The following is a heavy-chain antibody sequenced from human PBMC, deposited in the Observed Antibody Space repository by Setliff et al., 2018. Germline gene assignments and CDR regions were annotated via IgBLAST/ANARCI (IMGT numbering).Heavy chain of an antibody. CDR2: IHNNGRI. CDR3: ARHALSFDSAWDV. CDR1: GASVRTYY. V-gene: IGHV4-59*08. D-gene: IGHD3-9*01. Sequence: SETLSLTCTVSGASVRTYYWSWIRQPPGKGLEWIAYIHNNGRIKYNPALKSRVTISLDTSKNQFSLNLNSATAADTAVYYCARHALSFDSAWDVWGKGTTVTVSS. J-gene: IGHJ6*04.